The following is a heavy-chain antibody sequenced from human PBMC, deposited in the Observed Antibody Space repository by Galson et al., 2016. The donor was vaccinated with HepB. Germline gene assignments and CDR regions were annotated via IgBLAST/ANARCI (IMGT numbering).Heavy chain of an antibody. V-gene: IGHV5-51*01. CDR3: AAVPVYYYDSSGYLEYFDY. J-gene: IGHJ4*02. CDR1: GNIFTNYW. D-gene: IGHD3-22*01. Sequence: SGAEVKKPGESLKISCKASGNIFTNYWIGWVRQMPGKGLEWMGIIYPDDSDTRYSPSFHGQVTISADKSINTAYLQWSSLKASDTAMYFCAAVPVYYYDSSGYLEYFDYWGQGTLVTVSS. CDR2: IYPDDSDT.